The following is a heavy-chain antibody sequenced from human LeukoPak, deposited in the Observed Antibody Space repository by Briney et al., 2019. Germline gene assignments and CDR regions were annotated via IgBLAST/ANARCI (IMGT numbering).Heavy chain of an antibody. J-gene: IGHJ4*02. CDR1: GFTFSSYW. V-gene: IGHV3-7*03. D-gene: IGHD4-11*01. CDR3: ARETTTNDGVFDY. CDR2: IKQDGSEK. Sequence: GGSLRLSCAASGFTFSSYWMSWVRQAPGKGLEWVANIKQDGSEKYYVDSVKGRFTISRDNAKNSLYLQMNSLRAEDTAVYYCARETTTNDGVFDYWGQGTLVIVSS.